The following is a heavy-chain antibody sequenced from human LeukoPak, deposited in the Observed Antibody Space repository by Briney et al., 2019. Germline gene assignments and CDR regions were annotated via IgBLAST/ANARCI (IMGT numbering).Heavy chain of an antibody. V-gene: IGHV4-59*01. CDR3: ARGGAVAGNGNFQH. J-gene: IGHJ1*01. Sequence: SETLSLTCTVSGGSISSYYWSWIRQPPGKGLEWIGYIYTSESTNYNPSLNYNPSLKSRVTISIDTSKNQFSLKLSSVTAADTAVYYCARGGAVAGNGNFQHWGQGTLVTVSS. CDR2: IYTSESTNYNPSL. D-gene: IGHD6-19*01. CDR1: GGSISSYY.